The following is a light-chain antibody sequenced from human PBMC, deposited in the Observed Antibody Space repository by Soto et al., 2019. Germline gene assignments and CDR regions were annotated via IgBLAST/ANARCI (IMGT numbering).Light chain of an antibody. CDR3: QQHDTLPIT. CDR1: QNLSRYF. CDR2: GAS. J-gene: IGKJ5*01. V-gene: IGKV3-20*01. Sequence: IVMTQSSATLSVSPGDRASLSCRASQNLSRYFLAWYQHKPGQAPRLLISGASRRTTGLPDRFSGAGSGTDFTLTISRLEPEDFALYYCQQHDTLPITFGQGTRLEIK.